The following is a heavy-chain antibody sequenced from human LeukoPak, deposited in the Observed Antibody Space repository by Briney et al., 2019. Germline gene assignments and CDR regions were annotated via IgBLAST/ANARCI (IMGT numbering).Heavy chain of an antibody. D-gene: IGHD6-19*01. CDR2: INSNGGST. Sequence: GGSLRLSCVASGFTFSSYAMHWVRQTPGKGLEYVSGINSNGGSTHYANSVKGRFTISRDNSKHTLYLQMGSLRTEDMAVYYCARVSSGWYWGQGTLVTVSS. CDR3: ARVSSGWY. J-gene: IGHJ4*02. CDR1: GFTFSSYA. V-gene: IGHV3-64*01.